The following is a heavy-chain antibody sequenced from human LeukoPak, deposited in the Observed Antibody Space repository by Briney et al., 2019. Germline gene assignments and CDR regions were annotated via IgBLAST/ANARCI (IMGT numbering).Heavy chain of an antibody. Sequence: VASVKVSCKASGGTFSSYAISWVRQAPGQGLKWMGGIIPIFGTANYAQKFQGRVTITADESTSTAYMELSSLGSEDTAVYYCARDYWINYGLDYWGQGTLVTVSS. V-gene: IGHV1-69*13. D-gene: IGHD4-11*01. CDR1: GGTFSSYA. J-gene: IGHJ4*02. CDR3: ARDYWINYGLDY. CDR2: IIPIFGTA.